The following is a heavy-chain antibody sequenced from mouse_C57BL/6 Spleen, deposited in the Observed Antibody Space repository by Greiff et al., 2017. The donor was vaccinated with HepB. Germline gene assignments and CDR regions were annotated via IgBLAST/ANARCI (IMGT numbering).Heavy chain of an antibody. Sequence: EVKLMEPGGGLVKPGGSLKLSCAASGFTFSSYAMPWVRQTPEKRLEWVATISDGSSYTYYPDNVKGRFTISRDNAKNNLYLQMSHLKSEDTAMYYCARGDYEGYYAMDYWGQGTSVTVSS. V-gene: IGHV5-4*03. J-gene: IGHJ4*01. CDR3: ARGDYEGYYAMDY. CDR2: ISDGSSYT. D-gene: IGHD2-4*01. CDR1: GFTFSSYA.